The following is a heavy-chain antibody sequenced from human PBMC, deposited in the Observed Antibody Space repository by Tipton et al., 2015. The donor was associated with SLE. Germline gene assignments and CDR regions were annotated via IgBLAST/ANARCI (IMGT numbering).Heavy chain of an antibody. Sequence: LRLSCAVYGGSFSGYYWSWIRQPPGKGLEWIGEINHSGRTNYNPSLKSRVTISVDTSKNQFSLKLSSVTAADTAVYYCARGLDSNWDYGDYFDYWGQGTLVTVSS. V-gene: IGHV4-34*01. J-gene: IGHJ4*02. CDR3: ARGLDSNWDYGDYFDY. CDR1: GGSFSGYY. CDR2: INHSGRT. D-gene: IGHD4-17*01.